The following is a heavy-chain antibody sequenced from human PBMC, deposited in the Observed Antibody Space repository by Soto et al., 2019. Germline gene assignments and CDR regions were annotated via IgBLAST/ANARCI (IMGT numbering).Heavy chain of an antibody. D-gene: IGHD3-16*01. CDR2: VYYSGST. CDR3: ARTVGLGLAEY. CDR1: GGSISGYY. V-gene: IGHV4-59*01. Sequence: QVQLQESGPGLVKPSETLSLTCTVSGGSISGYYWSWIRQPPGKGLEWIGYVYYSGSTNYNPSLTSEVALQQDRSKTRSAPRRGSRTVANRPGYSGARTVGLGLAEYWGRETLSPSPQ. J-gene: IGHJ4*02.